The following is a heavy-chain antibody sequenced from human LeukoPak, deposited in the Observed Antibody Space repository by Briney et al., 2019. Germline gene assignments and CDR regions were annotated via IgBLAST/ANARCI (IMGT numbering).Heavy chain of an antibody. D-gene: IGHD3-22*01. CDR3: ARDLGGDSSGYYPLV. V-gene: IGHV4-34*01. Sequence: SETLSLTCAVYGGSFSDNYWSWIRQPPGKGLEWIGEINHSGSTSYNPSLKSRVTISVDTSKNQFSLKLSSVTAADTAVYYCARDLGGDSSGYYPLVWGQGTLVTVSS. CDR1: GGSFSDNY. CDR2: INHSGST. J-gene: IGHJ4*02.